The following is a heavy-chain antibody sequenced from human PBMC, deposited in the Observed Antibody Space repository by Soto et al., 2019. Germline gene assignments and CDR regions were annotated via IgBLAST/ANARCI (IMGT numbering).Heavy chain of an antibody. Sequence: SETLSLTCTVSGGSISSYYWSWIRQPPGKGLEWIGYIYYSGSTNYNPSLKSRVTISVDTSKNQFSLKLSSVTAADTAVYYCARDYVGYCSSTSCYLGAFDIWGQGTMVTVSS. CDR1: GGSISSYY. CDR3: ARDYVGYCSSTSCYLGAFDI. V-gene: IGHV4-59*01. J-gene: IGHJ3*02. D-gene: IGHD2-2*01. CDR2: IYYSGST.